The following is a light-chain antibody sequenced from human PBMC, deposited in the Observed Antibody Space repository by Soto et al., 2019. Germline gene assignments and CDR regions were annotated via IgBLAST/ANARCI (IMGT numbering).Light chain of an antibody. Sequence: EIVLTQSPGTLSSSPGERATLSCRASQSVSSSYLAWYQQKPGQAPRLLIYGASSRATGIPDRFSGSGSGTDFNLTISRLEPEDFAVYYCQQYDCSPLTFGGGTKVEI. CDR3: QQYDCSPLT. CDR1: QSVSSSY. V-gene: IGKV3-20*01. CDR2: GAS. J-gene: IGKJ4*01.